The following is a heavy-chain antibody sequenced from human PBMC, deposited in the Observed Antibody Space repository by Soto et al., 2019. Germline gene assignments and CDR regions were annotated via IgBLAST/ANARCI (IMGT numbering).Heavy chain of an antibody. CDR3: ARDTDLTLVTTLDY. D-gene: IGHD4-17*01. V-gene: IGHV1-3*01. CDR2: INASNGNT. CDR1: GYTFRAYP. J-gene: IGHJ4*02. Sequence: QVQLVQSGAEVKKPGASVKVSCKASGYTFRAYPIYWVRQAPSQRLACMGWINASNGNTRYSAKFEGRVTFTRDTSATTAYMEFSSLRSEDTAVYFCARDTDLTLVTTLDYWGQGTPVTVSS.